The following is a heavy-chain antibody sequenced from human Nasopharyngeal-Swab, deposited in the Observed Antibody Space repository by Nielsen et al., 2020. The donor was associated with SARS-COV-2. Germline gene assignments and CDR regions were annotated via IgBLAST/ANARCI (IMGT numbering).Heavy chain of an antibody. D-gene: IGHD3-16*01. V-gene: IGHV3-74*01. CDR3: GRDLGGRFST. CDR1: GFTFRSYW. CDR2: INEDGSIT. J-gene: IGHJ5*02. Sequence: GGSLRLSCGASGFTFRSYWMHWVRQVPGKGLVWVSRINEDGSITNYADSVEGRFTISRDNAKNTLFLHMNSLRAEGTAVYYCGRDLGGRFSTWGQGTLVTASS.